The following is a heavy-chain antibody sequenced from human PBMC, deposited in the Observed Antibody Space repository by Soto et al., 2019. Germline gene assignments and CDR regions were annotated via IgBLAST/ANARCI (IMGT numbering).Heavy chain of an antibody. J-gene: IGHJ6*02. V-gene: IGHV1-18*01. D-gene: IGHD2-2*02. CDR2: ISAYNGNT. CDR1: GYTFTSYG. Sequence: QVQLVQSGAEVKKPGASVKVSCKASGYTFTSYGISWVGQAPGQGLEWMGWISAYNGNTNYAQKLQGRVTMTTDTSTSTAYMELRSLRSDDTAVYYCARDIVVVPAAISHYYGMDVWGQGTTVTVSS. CDR3: ARDIVVVPAAISHYYGMDV.